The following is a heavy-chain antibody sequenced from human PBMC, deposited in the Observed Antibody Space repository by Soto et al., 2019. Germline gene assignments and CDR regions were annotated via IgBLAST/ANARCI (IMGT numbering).Heavy chain of an antibody. CDR3: AYSSTPFDY. J-gene: IGHJ4*02. V-gene: IGHV3-23*01. D-gene: IGHD6-13*01. CDR2: ISGSGGST. CDR1: GFTFSSYA. Sequence: GGSLRLSCAASGFTFSSYAMSWVRQAPGKGLEWVSAISGSGGSTYYAESVKGRFTISRDNSKNTLYLQMNNLRAEDTAVYYCAYSSTPFDYWGQGTLVTVSS.